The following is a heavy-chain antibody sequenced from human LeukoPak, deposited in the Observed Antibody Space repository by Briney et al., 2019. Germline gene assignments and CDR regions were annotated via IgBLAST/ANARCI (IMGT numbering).Heavy chain of an antibody. CDR2: IWFDGNTK. J-gene: IGHJ4*02. CDR3: ARGFYRVRHDQSTYYFVH. D-gene: IGHD3-16*02. V-gene: IGHV3-33*01. CDR1: GFTFSSFA. Sequence: GRSLRLSCATSGFTFSSFAMHWVRQAPGKGLEWLALIWFDGNTKNYTDSVEGRFTISRDNSKNTLFLQMNSLRAEDTAVYYCARGFYRVRHDQSTYYFVHWGQGTLVTVSS.